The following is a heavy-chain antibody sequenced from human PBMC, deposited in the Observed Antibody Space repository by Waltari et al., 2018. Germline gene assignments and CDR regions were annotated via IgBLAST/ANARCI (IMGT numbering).Heavy chain of an antibody. J-gene: IGHJ3*02. Sequence: QLQLQESGPGLVKPSETLSLTCTVSGGPIRSSSYSWGWIRQPPGKGLEWIGSIYYSGSTYYNPSLKSRVTISVDTSKNQFSLKLSSVTAADTAVYYCARITGSSWYSGAFDIWGQGTMVTVSS. CDR1: GGPIRSSSYS. V-gene: IGHV4-39*01. CDR2: IYYSGST. CDR3: ARITGSSWYSGAFDI. D-gene: IGHD6-13*01.